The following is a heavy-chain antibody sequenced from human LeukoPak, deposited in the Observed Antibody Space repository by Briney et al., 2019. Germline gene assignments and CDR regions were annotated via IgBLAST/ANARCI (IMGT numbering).Heavy chain of an antibody. J-gene: IGHJ4*02. CDR2: IKQDGSEK. CDR1: GFTFTTYR. CDR3: ARDGGHGGDLDY. D-gene: IGHD2-21*02. V-gene: IGHV3-7*01. Sequence: GGSLRLSCAASGFTFTTYRMHWVRQAPGKGLEWVANIKQDGSEKYYVDSAKGRFTISRDNGKNSVYLQMNSLRAEDTAVYYCARDGGHGGDLDYWGQGTLVTVSS.